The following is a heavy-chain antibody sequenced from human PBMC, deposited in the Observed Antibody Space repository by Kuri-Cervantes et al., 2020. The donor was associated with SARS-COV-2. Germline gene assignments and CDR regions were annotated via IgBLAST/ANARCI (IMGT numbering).Heavy chain of an antibody. V-gene: IGHV3-48*01. CDR3: ARDLNWSSWYGNIERMFDS. CDR1: GFTFRNSG. D-gene: IGHD6-13*01. Sequence: GESLKISCAASGFTFRNSGMTWVRQAPGKGLEWIAYINVASNTIYYADSVQGRFTISRDNARNSLSLEMNSLRAEDTAVYYCARDLNWSSWYGNIERMFDSWGRGTLVTVSS. CDR2: INVASNTI. J-gene: IGHJ4*02.